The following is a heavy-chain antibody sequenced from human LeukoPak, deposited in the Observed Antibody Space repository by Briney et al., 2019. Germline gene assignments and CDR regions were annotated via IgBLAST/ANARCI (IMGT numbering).Heavy chain of an antibody. Sequence: ASVKVSCKASGGTFSSYAISWVRQAPGQGLEWMGRIIPILGIANYAQKFQGRVAITADKSTSTAYMELSSLRSEDTAVYYCARDGYSGYDYYGMDVWGQGTTVTVSS. CDR3: ARDGYSGYDYYGMDV. CDR1: GGTFSSYA. CDR2: IIPILGIA. V-gene: IGHV1-69*04. J-gene: IGHJ6*02. D-gene: IGHD1-26*01.